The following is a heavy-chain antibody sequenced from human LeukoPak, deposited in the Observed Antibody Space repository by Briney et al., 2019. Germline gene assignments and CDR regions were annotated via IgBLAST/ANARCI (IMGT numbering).Heavy chain of an antibody. Sequence: GRSLRLSCAVYGITFSNYAMHWVRQAPGKGLEWVAVISYDGSNKYYADAVKGRFTISRDNSKNTLYLQMNSLRTEDTAMYCCARGQQLVILGLFDYWGQGTLVTVSS. CDR2: ISYDGSNK. J-gene: IGHJ4*02. CDR3: ARGQQLVILGLFDY. V-gene: IGHV3-30*04. CDR1: GITFSNYA. D-gene: IGHD6-13*01.